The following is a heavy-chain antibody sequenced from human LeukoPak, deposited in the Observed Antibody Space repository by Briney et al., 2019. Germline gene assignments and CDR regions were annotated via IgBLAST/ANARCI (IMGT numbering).Heavy chain of an antibody. Sequence: ASVKVSRKASGYTFTSYYMHWVRQAPGQGLEWMGIINPSGGSTSYAQKFQGRVTMTRDTSTSTVYMELSSLRSEDTAVYYCARGGYCSSTSCYALYYYYYYGMDVWGQGTTVTVSS. J-gene: IGHJ6*02. D-gene: IGHD2-2*03. V-gene: IGHV1-46*01. CDR1: GYTFTSYY. CDR3: ARGGYCSSTSCYALYYYYYYGMDV. CDR2: INPSGGST.